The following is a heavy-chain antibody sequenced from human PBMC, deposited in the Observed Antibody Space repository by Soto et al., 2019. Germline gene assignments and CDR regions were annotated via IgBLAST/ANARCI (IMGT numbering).Heavy chain of an antibody. CDR3: SHGYGQYFNS. D-gene: IGHD5-18*01. CDR1: GFTFSSYG. Sequence: PGGSLRLSCAASGFTFSSYGMHWVRQAPGKGLEWVGRIKSRAAGGTTDYAAPVKGRFTILRDDSKNTLYLQMDSLIIEDTAVYFCSHGYGQYFNSWGQGTLVTVSS. J-gene: IGHJ4*02. CDR2: IKSRAAGGTT. V-gene: IGHV3-15*07.